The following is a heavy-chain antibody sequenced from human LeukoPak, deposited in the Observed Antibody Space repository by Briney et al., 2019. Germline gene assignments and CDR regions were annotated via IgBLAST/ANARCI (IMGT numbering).Heavy chain of an antibody. CDR2: IYSDGRT. Sequence: GGSLRLSCAASGFTVSSNYMSWVRQAPGKGLEWVSVIYSDGRTYYADSVKGRFTISRDNSKNTLYLQMNSLRAEDTAVYYCARDGIAAAADWFDPWGQGTLVTVSS. J-gene: IGHJ5*02. D-gene: IGHD6-13*01. V-gene: IGHV3-53*01. CDR1: GFTVSSNY. CDR3: ARDGIAAAADWFDP.